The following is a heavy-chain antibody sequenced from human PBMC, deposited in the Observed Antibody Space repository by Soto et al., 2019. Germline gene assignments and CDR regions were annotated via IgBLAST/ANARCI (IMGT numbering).Heavy chain of an antibody. J-gene: IGHJ5*02. CDR2: LIPYNGDR. D-gene: IGHD5-12*01. CDR3: VRDASSGYRGWWDP. Sequence: GASVKVSCKASGYTFTSYGISWVRQAPGRGLEWMGLLIPYNGDRIYAQKFQGRVILTTDTATNTAYMELGSLRSDDTAVYYCVRDASSGYRGWWDPWGQGTLVTVSS. CDR1: GYTFTSYG. V-gene: IGHV1-18*01.